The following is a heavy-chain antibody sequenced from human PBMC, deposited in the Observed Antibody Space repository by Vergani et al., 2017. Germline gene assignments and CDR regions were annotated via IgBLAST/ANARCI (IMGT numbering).Heavy chain of an antibody. D-gene: IGHD2-8*02. CDR3: VRTEYCTGIACNTRFDS. CDR1: GFSFNTYW. J-gene: IGHJ5*01. Sequence: EVQLVESGGGSVQSGGSLRLSCVASGFSFNTYWMHWVRQVPGKGLMWVARIDEYGNRATYGDFETGRFTISRDNAKNTVFLRMNNLRADDAGVYYCVRTEYCTGIACNTRFDSWGQGAPVTVSS. V-gene: IGHV3-74*03. CDR2: IDEYGNRA.